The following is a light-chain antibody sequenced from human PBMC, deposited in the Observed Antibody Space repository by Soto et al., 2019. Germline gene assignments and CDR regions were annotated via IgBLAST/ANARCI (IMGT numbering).Light chain of an antibody. J-gene: IGKJ1*01. CDR3: QKYGNFWT. Sequence: ETVLTQSPGTLSLSPGDRATLSCRASRRVNTYLAWYQQKSGQAPRLLIFDASNRAAGTPARFSGSGSGTDFSLTIRRLEPDDFAVYYCQKYGNFWTFGQGTKVDIK. CDR1: RRVNTY. V-gene: IGKV3-11*01. CDR2: DAS.